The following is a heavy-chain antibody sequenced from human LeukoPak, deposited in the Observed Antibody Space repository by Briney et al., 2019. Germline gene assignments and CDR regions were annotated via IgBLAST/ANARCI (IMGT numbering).Heavy chain of an antibody. Sequence: GGSLRLSCAASGFTVSSNYMSWVRQAPGKGLEWVSVIYSGGSTYYADSVRGRFTISRDNSKNTLYLQMNSLRAEDTAVYYCARDLMGIAYRGAFYYWGQGTLVTVSS. CDR3: ARDLMGIAYRGAFYY. J-gene: IGHJ4*02. D-gene: IGHD6-13*01. CDR1: GFTVSSNY. CDR2: IYSGGST. V-gene: IGHV3-66*01.